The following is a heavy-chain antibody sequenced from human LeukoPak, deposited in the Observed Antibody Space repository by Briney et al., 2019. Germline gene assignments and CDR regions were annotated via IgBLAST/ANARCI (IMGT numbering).Heavy chain of an antibody. J-gene: IGHJ4*02. V-gene: IGHV3-7*01. Sequence: PGGSLRLSCVASGFTFCTDWMSWVRQAPGKGLEWVANIKHDGREKYYVESVKGRFTISRDNAKNSLYLQMNSLRAEDTAVYYCARFRALDYWGQGSLVTVS. CDR1: GFTFCTDW. CDR2: IKHDGREK. CDR3: ARFRALDY. D-gene: IGHD3-10*01.